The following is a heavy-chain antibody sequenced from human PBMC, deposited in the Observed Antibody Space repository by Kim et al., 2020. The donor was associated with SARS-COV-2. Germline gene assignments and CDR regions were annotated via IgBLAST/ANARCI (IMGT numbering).Heavy chain of an antibody. Sequence: SETLSLTCAVTGGSISNDNWWSWVRQPPGKGLEWIGEVHHSGGTKYNPSLKSRVTISVDKSKDHSSLSLTSVTAADTAVYYCARNYWPYYMDVRGTGTTV. CDR2: VHHSGGT. J-gene: IGHJ6*03. D-gene: IGHD2-8*02. CDR1: GGSISNDNW. V-gene: IGHV4-4*02. CDR3: ARNYWPYYMDV.